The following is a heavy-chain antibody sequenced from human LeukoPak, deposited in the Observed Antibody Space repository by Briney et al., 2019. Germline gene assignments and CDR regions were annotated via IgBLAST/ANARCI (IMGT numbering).Heavy chain of an antibody. Sequence: SETPPLTCTVSGDSVSSGSYYWSWIRQPPGKGLEWIGDIYYSGSTNYNPSLKSRVTISVGTSKTQFSLKVSSVTAADTAVYYCARRTDHNLDYWGQGTLVTVSS. V-gene: IGHV4-61*01. CDR2: IYYSGST. CDR1: GDSVSSGSYY. CDR3: ARRTDHNLDY. D-gene: IGHD1-1*01. J-gene: IGHJ4*02.